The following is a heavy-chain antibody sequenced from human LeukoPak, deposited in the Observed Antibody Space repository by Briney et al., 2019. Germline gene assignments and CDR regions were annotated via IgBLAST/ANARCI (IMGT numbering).Heavy chain of an antibody. D-gene: IGHD1/OR15-1a*01. CDR2: ISPDGNNE. Sequence: GGSLRLSCAASGFTSSTFCIHWVRQAPDKGLEWVAAISPDGNNEYYIDSVKGRFTVSRDNSKNMIYLQMNSLRGEDSAVYYCAKVNNYDDYWAQGTLVTVSS. CDR3: AKVNNYDDY. J-gene: IGHJ4*02. V-gene: IGHV3-30*18. CDR1: GFTSSTFC.